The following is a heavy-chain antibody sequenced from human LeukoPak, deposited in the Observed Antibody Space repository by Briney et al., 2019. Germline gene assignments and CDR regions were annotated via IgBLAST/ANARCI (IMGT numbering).Heavy chain of an antibody. Sequence: PSETLSLTCAVYGGSFSGYYWSWIRQPPGKGLEWIGEINHSGSTNYNPSLKSRVTISVDTSKNQFSLKLSSVTAADTAVYYCARQLSLGYDSRRRNWFDPWGQGTLVTVSS. CDR3: ARQLSLGYDSRRRNWFDP. V-gene: IGHV4-34*01. CDR1: GGSFSGYY. J-gene: IGHJ5*02. CDR2: INHSGST. D-gene: IGHD3-22*01.